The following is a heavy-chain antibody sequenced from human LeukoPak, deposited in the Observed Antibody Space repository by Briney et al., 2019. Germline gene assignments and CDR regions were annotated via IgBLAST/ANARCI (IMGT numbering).Heavy chain of an antibody. CDR3: ARGRLSYYGSGSYYNGPNFDY. Sequence: SETLSLTCTVSGGSISSSSYYWGWIRQPPGKGLEWIVIIYYSGSTYYNPSLKSRITMSVDTSKNQLSLKLSSVTAADTAVYYCARGRLSYYGSGSYYNGPNFDYWGQGTLVTVSS. D-gene: IGHD3-10*01. CDR2: IYYSGST. CDR1: GGSISSSSYY. J-gene: IGHJ4*02. V-gene: IGHV4-39*07.